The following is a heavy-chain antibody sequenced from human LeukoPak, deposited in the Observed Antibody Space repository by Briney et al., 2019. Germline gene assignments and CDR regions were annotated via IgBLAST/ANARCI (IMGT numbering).Heavy chain of an antibody. V-gene: IGHV4-4*09. CDR3: ARRYCNSISCYHMDV. J-gene: IGHJ6*03. CDR1: GGSISSFY. D-gene: IGHD2-2*01. CDR2: IYSNGST. Sequence: SETLSLTCTVSGGSISSFYWSWIRQSPGKGLEWIGFIYSNGSTNYNPSLKSRVTISVDTSKNQFSLKLSSMTAADTAVYYRARRYCNSISCYHMDVWGKGTTVTVSS.